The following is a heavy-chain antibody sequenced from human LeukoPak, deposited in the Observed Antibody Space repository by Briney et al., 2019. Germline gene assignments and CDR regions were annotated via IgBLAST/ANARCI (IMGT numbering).Heavy chain of an antibody. Sequence: PGGSLRLSCAASGFTFSSYCMHWVRQAPGKGLEWVAFIYYDGSNKYYADSVKGRYTNSRDNSKNTLYLEMNSLRAEDTAVYYCANIPVGSPFDYWGQGTLVTVSS. CDR2: IYYDGSNK. D-gene: IGHD1-26*01. J-gene: IGHJ4*02. V-gene: IGHV3-30*02. CDR3: ANIPVGSPFDY. CDR1: GFTFSSYC.